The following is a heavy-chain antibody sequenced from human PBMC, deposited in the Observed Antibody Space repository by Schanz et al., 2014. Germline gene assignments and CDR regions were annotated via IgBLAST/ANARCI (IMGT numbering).Heavy chain of an antibody. CDR3: ARIGGSVFDY. D-gene: IGHD3-10*01. CDR2: IGNGGVTI. CDR1: GFPFSDYF. V-gene: IGHV3-11*01. Sequence: VQLVDSGGGLVKPVGSLRLSCTASGFPFSDYFMAWIRQPPGRGLEWVSYIGNGGVTIYYADSVKGRFTISRDNSKNSLYLQMNSLRAEDTAVYYCARIGGSVFDYWAQGTLVTVSS. J-gene: IGHJ4*02.